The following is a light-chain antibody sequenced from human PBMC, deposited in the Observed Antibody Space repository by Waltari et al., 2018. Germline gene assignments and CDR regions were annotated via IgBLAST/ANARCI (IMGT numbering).Light chain of an antibody. J-gene: IGLJ2*01. V-gene: IGLV2-14*04. Sequence: TITISSTGTSRDDGGYNYVSSCPQNPGKAPQLMIYDVSKRPSGVSNRFSGSKSGNTASLTISGLQAEDEADYYCGSYTSSSTVIFGGGTKLTVL. CDR1: SRDDGGYNY. CDR2: DVS. CDR3: GSYTSSSTVI.